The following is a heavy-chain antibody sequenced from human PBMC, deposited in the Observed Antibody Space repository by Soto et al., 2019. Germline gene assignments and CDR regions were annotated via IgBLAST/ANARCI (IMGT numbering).Heavy chain of an antibody. V-gene: IGHV3-23*01. Sequence: GGSLRHSCAASGVTCSNSDLTWVRQAPGEGLKYVSVITGGGGSTYYTDSVRGRFTISRDNSKNTLYLQMNSLRADDTALYYCATSHGGHWGQGTLVTVSS. D-gene: IGHD3-10*01. J-gene: IGHJ4*02. CDR3: ATSHGGH. CDR1: GVTCSNSD. CDR2: ITGGGGST.